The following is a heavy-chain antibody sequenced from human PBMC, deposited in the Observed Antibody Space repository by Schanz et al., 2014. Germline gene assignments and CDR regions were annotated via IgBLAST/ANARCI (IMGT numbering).Heavy chain of an antibody. CDR3: ARDRRRYCSTASCLHDNWFDP. CDR2: ISAYTNNT. J-gene: IGHJ5*02. D-gene: IGHD2-2*01. V-gene: IGHV1-18*01. CDR1: GGTFISYG. Sequence: VQLEQSGAEVKKPGSSVKVSCKASGGTFISYGISWVRQAPGQGLEWMGWISAYTNNTNYAQKVQGRVTMTTDTSTGTAYMELRSLRSDDTAVYYCARDRRRYCSTASCLHDNWFDPWGQGTLVIVSS.